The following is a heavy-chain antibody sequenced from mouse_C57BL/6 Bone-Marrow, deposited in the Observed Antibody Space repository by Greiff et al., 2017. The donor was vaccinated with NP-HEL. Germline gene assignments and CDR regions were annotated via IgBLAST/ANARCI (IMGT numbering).Heavy chain of an antibody. D-gene: IGHD2-10*01. CDR3: ARGGPYFY. Sequence: VQLQQSGAELARPGASVKMSCKASGYTFTSYTMHWVKQRPGQGLEWIGYINPSSGYTKYNQKFKDKATLTADKSSSTAYMQLSSLTSEDSAGYYCARGGPYFYWGQGTTLTVSS. CDR1: GYTFTSYT. V-gene: IGHV1-4*01. J-gene: IGHJ2*01. CDR2: INPSSGYT.